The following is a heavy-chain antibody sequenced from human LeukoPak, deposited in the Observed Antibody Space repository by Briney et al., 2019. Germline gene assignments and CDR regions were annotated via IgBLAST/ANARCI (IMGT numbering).Heavy chain of an antibody. V-gene: IGHV4-4*07. CDR2: IYTSGST. D-gene: IGHD3-22*01. J-gene: IGHJ4*02. CDR1: GGSISSYY. Sequence: SETLSLTCTVSGGSISSYYWSWIRQPAGKGLEWIGRIYTSGSTNYNPSLKSRVTMSVDTSKNQFSLKLSSVTAADTAVYYCARDKYYYDSSGSIRFDYWGQGTLVTVSS. CDR3: ARDKYYYDSSGSIRFDY.